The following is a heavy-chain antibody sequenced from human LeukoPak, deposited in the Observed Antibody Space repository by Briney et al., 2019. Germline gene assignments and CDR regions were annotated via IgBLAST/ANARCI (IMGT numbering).Heavy chain of an antibody. Sequence: GRSLRLSCAASGFTFSSYAMHWVRQAPGKGLEWVAVISYDGSNKYYADSVKGRFTIPRDNSKNTLYLQMNSMRAEDTAVYYCAGEGYSYGYDYWGQGTLVTVSS. CDR3: AGEGYSYGYDY. V-gene: IGHV3-30*04. CDR1: GFTFSSYA. J-gene: IGHJ4*02. CDR2: ISYDGSNK. D-gene: IGHD5-18*01.